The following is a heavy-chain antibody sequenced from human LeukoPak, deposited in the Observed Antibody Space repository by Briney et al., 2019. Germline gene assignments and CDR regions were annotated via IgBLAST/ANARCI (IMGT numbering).Heavy chain of an antibody. CDR3: ASGVLFY. CDR2: INTSGGST. Sequence: PGGSLRLSCAASGFTFSSYAMHWVRQAPGQGLEWMGIINTSGGSTSYAQKFQGRVTMTRSMATSTVYMELSSLRSEDTAVYYCASGVLFYWGQGTLVTVSS. D-gene: IGHD2-21*01. V-gene: IGHV1-46*01. CDR1: GFTFSSYA. J-gene: IGHJ4*02.